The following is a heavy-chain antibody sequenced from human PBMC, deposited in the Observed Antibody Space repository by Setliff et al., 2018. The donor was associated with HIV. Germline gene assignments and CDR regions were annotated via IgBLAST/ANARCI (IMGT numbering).Heavy chain of an antibody. CDR1: GYTFTDYY. J-gene: IGHJ4*02. V-gene: IGHV1-2*06. CDR3: ARDREIGEYCSGGGCYQDY. CDR2: ISPNSGGT. Sequence: GASVKVSCKASGYTFTDYYMHWVRQAPGQGLEWMGRISPNSGGTNYAQKFQGRVTMTRDTSISTAYMELSRLRSDDTAVYYCARDREIGEYCSGGGCYQDYWGQGTLVTVSS. D-gene: IGHD2-15*01.